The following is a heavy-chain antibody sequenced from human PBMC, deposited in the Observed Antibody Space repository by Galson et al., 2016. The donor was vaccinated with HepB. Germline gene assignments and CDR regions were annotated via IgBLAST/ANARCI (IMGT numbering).Heavy chain of an antibody. D-gene: IGHD2-21*01. CDR3: ARKRGDGETPYFLDY. CDR2: IYHSGSS. J-gene: IGHJ4*02. CDR1: GGFITGSHW. V-gene: IGHV4-4*02. Sequence: SETLSLTCAVSGGFITGSHWWNWVRQLPGKGLEWIGEIYHSGSSNYNPALWSRSTISVERSRNQFSLQLNSVTAADTAVYYCARKRGDGETPYFLDYWGQGTLVIVSS.